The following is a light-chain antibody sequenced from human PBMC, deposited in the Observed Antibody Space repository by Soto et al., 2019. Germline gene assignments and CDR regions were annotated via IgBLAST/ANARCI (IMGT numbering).Light chain of an antibody. CDR3: QQYNSYSRYT. J-gene: IGKJ2*01. Sequence: DIQMTQSPSTLSASVGDRVTITCRASQRISSWLARYQQKPGKAPKLLIYKASSLESGVPSRFSGSGSGTEFTLTISSLQPDDFATYYCQQYNSYSRYTFGQWTKLEIK. CDR2: KAS. V-gene: IGKV1-5*03. CDR1: QRISSW.